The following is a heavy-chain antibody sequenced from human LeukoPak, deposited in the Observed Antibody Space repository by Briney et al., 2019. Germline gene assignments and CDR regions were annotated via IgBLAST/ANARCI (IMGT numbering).Heavy chain of an antibody. CDR3: AKGSYEGYCSGGSCYAIYYYYGMDV. V-gene: IGHV3-30*18. CDR1: GFTFSSYS. Sequence: GGSLRLSCAASGFTFSSYSMHWVRQAPGKGLEWVAVISYDGSNKYYADSVKGRFTISRDNSKNTLYLQMNSLRAEDTAVYYCAKGSYEGYCSGGSCYAIYYYYGMDVWGQGTTVTVSS. CDR2: ISYDGSNK. D-gene: IGHD2-15*01. J-gene: IGHJ6*02.